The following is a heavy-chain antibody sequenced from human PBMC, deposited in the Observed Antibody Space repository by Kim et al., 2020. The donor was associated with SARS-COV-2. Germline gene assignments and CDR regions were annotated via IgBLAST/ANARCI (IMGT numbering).Heavy chain of an antibody. V-gene: IGHV3-48*04. Sequence: GGSLRLSCAASGFTFSSFSMSWVRQAPGRGLEWVSYISSSSSTIYYADSVRGRFTISRDNAKNSLYLQMNSLRAEDTAVYYCARGHFADYFGVWGQGTLV. D-gene: IGHD6-25*01. J-gene: IGHJ4*02. CDR1: GFTFSSFS. CDR3: ARGHFADYFGV. CDR2: ISSSSSTI.